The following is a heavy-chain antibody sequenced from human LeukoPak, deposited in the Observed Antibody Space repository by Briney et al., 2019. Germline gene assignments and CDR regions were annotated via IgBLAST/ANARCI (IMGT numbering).Heavy chain of an antibody. V-gene: IGHV1-8*01. J-gene: IGHJ6*02. CDR1: GYTFTSYD. Sequence: ASVKVSCKASGYTFTSYDINWVRQATGQGLEWMGWMNPNSGNTGYAQKFQGRVTMTRNISISTAYMELSSLRSEDTAVYYCASSRNPYYGMDVWGQGTTVTVSS. CDR3: ASSRNPYYGMDV. CDR2: MNPNSGNT.